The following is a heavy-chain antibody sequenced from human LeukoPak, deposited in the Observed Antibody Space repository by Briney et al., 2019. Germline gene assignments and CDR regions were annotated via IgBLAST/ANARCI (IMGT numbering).Heavy chain of an antibody. D-gene: IGHD6-13*01. CDR2: IYYSGST. CDR3: ARDQIWQLEGDY. J-gene: IGHJ4*02. V-gene: IGHV4-39*07. Sequence: PSETLSLTCTVSGGSISSSSYYWGWIRQPPGKGLEWIGSIYYSGSTYYNPSLKSRVTISVDTSKNQFSLKLSSVTAADTAVYYCARDQIWQLEGDYWGQGTLDTVSS. CDR1: GGSISSSSYY.